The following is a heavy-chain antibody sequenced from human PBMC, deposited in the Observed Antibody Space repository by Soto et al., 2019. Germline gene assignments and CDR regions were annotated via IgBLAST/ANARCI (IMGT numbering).Heavy chain of an antibody. J-gene: IGHJ6*02. CDR2: IIPVFGRP. V-gene: IGHV1-69*06. D-gene: IGHD2-2*01. Sequence: ASVKVSCKASGGTFSRYAISWVRQAPGQGLEWMGDIIPVFGRPSYAQKFQGRVTITADKSTSTAYMELSSLRSEDTAAYYCARAPPGNQPVDNYYYYGMDVWGQGTTVTVSS. CDR3: ARAPPGNQPVDNYYYYGMDV. CDR1: GGTFSRYA.